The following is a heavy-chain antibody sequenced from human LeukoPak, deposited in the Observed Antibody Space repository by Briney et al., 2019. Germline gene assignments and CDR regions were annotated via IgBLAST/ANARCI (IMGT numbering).Heavy chain of an antibody. V-gene: IGHV4-59*01. D-gene: IGHD6-13*01. J-gene: IGHJ4*02. CDR2: IYYSGST. CDR1: GGSINSYY. Sequence: SETLSLTCTVSGGSINSYYWSWIRQPLGKGLEWIGYIYYSGSTNYSPSLKGRVTISVDTSKNQFSLKPSSVTAADTAVYYCARGLAAAGTSYFDYWGQGTLVTVSS. CDR3: ARGLAAAGTSYFDY.